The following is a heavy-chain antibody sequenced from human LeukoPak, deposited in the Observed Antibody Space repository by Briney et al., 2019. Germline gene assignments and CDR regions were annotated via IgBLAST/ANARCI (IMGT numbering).Heavy chain of an antibody. CDR1: GFTFSSFG. Sequence: GGSLRLSCAASGFTFSSFGMHWVRQAPGKGLEWVAFIRYDSSTKIYADSVKGRFTVSRDNSKNTLYLQMNSLRPEDTAVYYCAKKTMTPAGPFDYWGQGTLVTVSS. D-gene: IGHD6-19*01. J-gene: IGHJ4*02. CDR3: AKKTMTPAGPFDY. CDR2: IRYDSSTK. V-gene: IGHV3-30*02.